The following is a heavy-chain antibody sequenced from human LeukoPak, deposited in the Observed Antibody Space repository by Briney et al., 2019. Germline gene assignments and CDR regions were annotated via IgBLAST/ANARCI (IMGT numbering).Heavy chain of an antibody. CDR1: GFTFSSYG. V-gene: IGHV3-30*18. CDR2: ISYDGSNK. J-gene: IGHJ4*02. D-gene: IGHD6-19*01. Sequence: GGSLRLSCAASGFTFSSYGMHWVRQAPGKWLEWVAVISYDGSNKYQADSVKGRFTISRDNSKNTLYLQMNSLRAEDTAVYYCVKDSGIAVAGTATFDYWGQGTLVTVSS. CDR3: VKDSGIAVAGTATFDY.